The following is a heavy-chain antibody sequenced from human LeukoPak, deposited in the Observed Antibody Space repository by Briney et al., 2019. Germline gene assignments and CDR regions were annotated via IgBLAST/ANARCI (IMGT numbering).Heavy chain of an antibody. CDR3: ARGRVTTGWFDP. J-gene: IGHJ5*02. V-gene: IGHV3-48*03. Sequence: GGSLRLSCAASRFTFSSYEMNWVRQAPGKGLEWVSYISSSGSTIYYADSVKGRFTISRDNAKNSLYLQMNILRTEDTTVYYCARGRVTTGWFDPWGQGTLVTVSS. D-gene: IGHD4-17*01. CDR1: RFTFSSYE. CDR2: ISSSGSTI.